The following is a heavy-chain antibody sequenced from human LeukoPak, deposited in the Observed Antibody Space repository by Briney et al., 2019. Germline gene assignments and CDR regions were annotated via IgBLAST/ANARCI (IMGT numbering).Heavy chain of an antibody. D-gene: IGHD3-10*01. Sequence: PSETLSLTCAVSGYSISSGYYWGWIRQPPGKGLEWIGSIYHSGSTYYNPSLKSRVTISVDTSKNQFSLKLSSVTAADTAVYYCVGVRGVIPNWFDPWGQGTLVTVSS. CDR2: IYHSGST. CDR3: VGVRGVIPNWFDP. V-gene: IGHV4-38-2*01. J-gene: IGHJ5*02. CDR1: GYSISSGYY.